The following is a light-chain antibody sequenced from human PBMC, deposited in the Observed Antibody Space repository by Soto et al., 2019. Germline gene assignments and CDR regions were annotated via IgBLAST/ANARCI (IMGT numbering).Light chain of an antibody. J-gene: IGLJ1*01. CDR2: EFS. V-gene: IGLV2-8*01. CDR3: SSYTGSPYV. Sequence: QSALTQPPSASGSPGQSVTISCTGTSSDVGGYNYVSWYQQHPGKAPKFIIFEFSKRPSGVPDRCSGSKSGTSASLTVSGLQAEDEADYYCSSYTGSPYVFGAGTKLTVL. CDR1: SSDVGGYNY.